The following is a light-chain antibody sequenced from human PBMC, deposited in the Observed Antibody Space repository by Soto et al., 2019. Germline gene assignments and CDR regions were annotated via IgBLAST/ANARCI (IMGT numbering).Light chain of an antibody. CDR2: DAS. Sequence: EIVLTQSRVTMSQSLRVRHNLCCRASQSVSNNYLAWYQQKPGQAPRLLIYDASNRATGIPARIGGSSATTDFTLTISRLDPEDVAVYYYQQYGSPITCGQGTRLDIK. V-gene: IGKV3-20*01. J-gene: IGKJ5*01. CDR1: QSVSNNY. CDR3: QQYGSPIT.